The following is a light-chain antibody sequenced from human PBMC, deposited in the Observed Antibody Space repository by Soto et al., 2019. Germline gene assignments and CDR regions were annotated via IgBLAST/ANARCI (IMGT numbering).Light chain of an antibody. CDR1: SSNIGAHYD. CDR2: GNS. V-gene: IGLV1-40*01. Sequence: QSVLTQPPSVSGAPGQRVTISCTGSSSNIGAHYDVHWYQQLPGTAPKLLIYGNSNRPSGVPDRFSGSGSGTDFSLTISRLEPEDFAVYYCQQYGSSPQTFGQGTK. CDR3: QQYGSSPQT. J-gene: IGLJ3*02.